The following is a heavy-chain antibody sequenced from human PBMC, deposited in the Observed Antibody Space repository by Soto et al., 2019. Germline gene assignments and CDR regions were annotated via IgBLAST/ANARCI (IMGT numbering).Heavy chain of an antibody. CDR3: ARLNVLLWFGESHSFDP. V-gene: IGHV4-39*01. CDR2: IYYSGST. Sequence: SETLSLTCTVSGGSISSSSYYWGWIRQPPGKGLEWIGSIYYSGSTYYNPSLKSRVTISVDTSKNQFSLKLSSVTAADTAVYYCARLNVLLWFGESHSFDPWGQGTLVTVSS. J-gene: IGHJ5*02. CDR1: GGSISSSSYY. D-gene: IGHD3-10*01.